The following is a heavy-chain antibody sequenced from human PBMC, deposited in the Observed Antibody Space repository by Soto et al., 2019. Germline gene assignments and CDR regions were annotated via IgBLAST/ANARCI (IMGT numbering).Heavy chain of an antibody. J-gene: IGHJ4*02. CDR1: GYTFTSYA. CDR3: ARGSYDILTGPDY. V-gene: IGHV1-3*01. Sequence: ASVKVSCKASGYTFTSYAIHWVCQAPGQRLEWMGWINPDNGNTRYAQKFQGRVTITTDTSTSTAYMELRSLRSDDTAVYYCARGSYDILTGPDYWGQGTLVTVSS. CDR2: INPDNGNT. D-gene: IGHD3-9*01.